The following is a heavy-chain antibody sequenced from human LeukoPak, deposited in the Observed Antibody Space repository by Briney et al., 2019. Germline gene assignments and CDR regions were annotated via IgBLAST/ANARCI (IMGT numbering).Heavy chain of an antibody. CDR3: ARSGYSYGYDY. D-gene: IGHD5-18*01. J-gene: IGHJ4*02. CDR2: LSGSGDIT. V-gene: IGHV3-23*01. CDR1: GFTFRRYG. Sequence: GGSLRLSCAASGFTFRRYGMSWVRQAPGKGLEWVSGLSGSGDITYYADSMKGRFIISRDNSKNTLYLQMNSLRAGDTAVYYCARSGYSYGYDYWGQGTLVTVSS.